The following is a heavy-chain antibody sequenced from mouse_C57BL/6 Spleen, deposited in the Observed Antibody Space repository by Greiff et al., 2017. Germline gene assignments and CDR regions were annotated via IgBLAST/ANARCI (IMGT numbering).Heavy chain of an antibody. V-gene: IGHV1-82*01. Sequence: QVQLQQSGPELVKPGASVKISCKASGYAFSSSWMNWVKQRPGKGLEWIGRIYPGDGDTNYNGKFKGKATLTADKSSSTAYMQLSSLTSEDSAVCFCARGARFDYWGQGTTLTVSS. CDR2: IYPGDGDT. CDR3: ARGARFDY. CDR1: GYAFSSSW. J-gene: IGHJ2*01.